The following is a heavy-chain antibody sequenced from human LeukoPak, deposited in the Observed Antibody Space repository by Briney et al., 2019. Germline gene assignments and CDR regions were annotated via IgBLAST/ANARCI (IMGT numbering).Heavy chain of an antibody. V-gene: IGHV3-48*04. CDR1: GFTFSSYS. CDR3: AAGVRGYNSALDY. Sequence: GGSLRLSCAASGFTFSSYSMNWVRQAPGKGLEWVSYIGSSSGTIYYADSLKGRFTISRDNAKSSLYLQMNSLRAEDTAVYYCAAGVRGYNSALDYWGQGTLVTVSP. D-gene: IGHD6-19*01. J-gene: IGHJ4*02. CDR2: IGSSSGTI.